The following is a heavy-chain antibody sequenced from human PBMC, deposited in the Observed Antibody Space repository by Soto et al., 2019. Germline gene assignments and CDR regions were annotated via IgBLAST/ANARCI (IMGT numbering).Heavy chain of an antibody. Sequence: PGGSLRLSCAASGFTFSSYAMHWVRQAPGKGLEWVAVISYDGSNKYYADSVKGRFTISRDNSKNTLYLQMNSLRAEDTAVYYCARSSLYDYVWGSYRSEGRDGFDNWGQGTRVTVPS. J-gene: IGHJ3*02. CDR2: ISYDGSNK. CDR1: GFTFSSYA. V-gene: IGHV3-30-3*01. D-gene: IGHD3-16*02. CDR3: ARSSLYDYVWGSYRSEGRDGFDN.